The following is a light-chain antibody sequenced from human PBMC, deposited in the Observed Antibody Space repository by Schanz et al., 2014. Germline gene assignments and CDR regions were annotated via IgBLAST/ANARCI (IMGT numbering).Light chain of an antibody. V-gene: IGKV3-15*01. CDR1: QSVSSN. Sequence: EIVMTQSPATLSVSPGERATLSCGASQSVSSNLAWYQQKPGQAPRLLIYAASTRAIGIPARFSGSGSGTDFTLNISSLQSEDFAVYHCQQYNKWPWTFGQGTKVLIK. CDR3: QQYNKWPWT. J-gene: IGKJ1*01. CDR2: AAS.